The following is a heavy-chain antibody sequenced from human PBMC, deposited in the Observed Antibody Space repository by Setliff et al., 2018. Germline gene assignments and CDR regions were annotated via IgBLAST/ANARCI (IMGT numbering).Heavy chain of an antibody. CDR1: GYTFTSYA. Sequence: GASVKVSCKASGYTFTSYAFSWVRQAPGQGLEWMGWISAYNGNTNYAQKFQGRVTMTTDTSTSTAYMELRSLRSDDTAMYYCARDLSTTVMTRSWYYFDYWGQGTLVTVSS. V-gene: IGHV1-18*01. CDR2: ISAYNGNT. CDR3: ARDLSTTVMTRSWYYFDY. D-gene: IGHD4-17*01. J-gene: IGHJ4*02.